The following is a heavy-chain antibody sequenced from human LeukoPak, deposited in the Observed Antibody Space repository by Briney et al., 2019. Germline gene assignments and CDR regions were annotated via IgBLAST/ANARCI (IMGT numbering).Heavy chain of an antibody. J-gene: IGHJ3*02. D-gene: IGHD3-22*01. V-gene: IGHV4-39*07. Sequence: PSETLPLTCTVSSGSISTSNYYWGWVRQPPGKALEWIGNIFYSGSTYYSPSLKSRVTISLDTSRNQFSLKLNSVTAADTAVYYCAGTYYYDKGAFDIWGQGTMVTVSS. CDR3: AGTYYYDKGAFDI. CDR1: SGSISTSNYY. CDR2: IFYSGST.